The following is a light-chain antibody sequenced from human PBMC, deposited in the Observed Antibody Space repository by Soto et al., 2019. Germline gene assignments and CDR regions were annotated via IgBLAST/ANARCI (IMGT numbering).Light chain of an antibody. CDR3: QRYNNWPLT. CDR2: DAF. Sequence: ETVMTQSPATLSVSPGERATLSCRASQSVSIDLAWYQQRPGQAPRVLIYDAFTRATGIPARFSGSASGTEFTLPISSLQSEDFAVYYCQRYNNWPLTFGGGTKVEIK. V-gene: IGKV3-15*01. J-gene: IGKJ4*01. CDR1: QSVSID.